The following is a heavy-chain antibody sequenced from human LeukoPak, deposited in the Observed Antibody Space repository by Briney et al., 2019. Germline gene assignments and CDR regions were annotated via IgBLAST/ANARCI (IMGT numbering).Heavy chain of an antibody. CDR2: IYASGST. CDR3: ARDRISVSDPPNWFDP. CDR1: GGSISSDSYY. V-gene: IGHV4-61*02. D-gene: IGHD6-19*01. Sequence: SETLSLTCIVSGGSISSDSYYWSWIRQPAGKGLEWIGRIYASGSTNYNPSLNSRVTISVDTSKNQFSLKLSSVTAADTAVYYCARDRISVSDPPNWFDPWGQGTLVTVSS. J-gene: IGHJ5*02.